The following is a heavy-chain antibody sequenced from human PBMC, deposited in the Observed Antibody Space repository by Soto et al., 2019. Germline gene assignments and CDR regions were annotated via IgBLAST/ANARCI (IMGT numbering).Heavy chain of an antibody. CDR1: GGTFSSYA. CDR3: ASHTGSSPEGRYYYGMDV. CDR2: IIPIFGTA. J-gene: IGHJ6*02. D-gene: IGHD1-26*01. V-gene: IGHV1-69*12. Sequence: QVQLVQSGAEVKKPGSSVKVSCKASGGTFSSYAISWVRQAPGQGLEWMGGIIPIFGTADYAQTFQGRVTITADESTTTASMELSSLRSEDTAVYYCASHTGSSPEGRYYYGMDVWGQGTTVTVSS.